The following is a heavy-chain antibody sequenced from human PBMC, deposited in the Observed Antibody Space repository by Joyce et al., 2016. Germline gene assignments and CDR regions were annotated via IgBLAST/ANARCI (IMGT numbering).Heavy chain of an antibody. CDR1: GGTFSSYY. D-gene: IGHD6-19*01. J-gene: IGHJ4*02. CDR3: ARAVISRVAVPLDW. CDR2: IAPVLGTT. Sequence: QELLVQSASEVQMPGASVKVSCKTSGGTFSSYYRNWVRQAPVQGLEWMGRIAPVLGTTDYAQKFQGRVAMTADRSTNTAYMELRSLKSDDTSIYYCARAVISRVAVPLDWGGQGTLVSVSS. V-gene: IGHV1-69*06.